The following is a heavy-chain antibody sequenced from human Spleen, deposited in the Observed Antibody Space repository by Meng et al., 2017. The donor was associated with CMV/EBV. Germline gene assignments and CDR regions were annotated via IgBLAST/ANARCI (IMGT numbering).Heavy chain of an antibody. V-gene: IGHV1-46*01. J-gene: IGHJ6*02. Sequence: ASVKVSCKASGYTFTSYYMHWVRQAPGQGLEWMGIINPSGGSTSCAQKFQGRVTMTRDTSTSTVYMELSSLRSEDTAVYYCARAGSTNGVCYYQCYYYGMDVWGQGTTVTVSS. CDR3: ARAGSTNGVCYYQCYYYGMDV. CDR1: GYTFTSYY. D-gene: IGHD2-8*01. CDR2: INPSGGST.